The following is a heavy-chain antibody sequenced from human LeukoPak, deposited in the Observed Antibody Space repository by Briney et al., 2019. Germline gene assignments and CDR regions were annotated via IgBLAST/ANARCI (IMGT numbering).Heavy chain of an antibody. CDR2: IIPIFGIA. CDR3: ARDQSLHGSGSCFFYYYYYGMDV. J-gene: IGHJ6*04. D-gene: IGHD3-10*01. Sequence: ASVKVSCKASGGTFSSYAISWVRQAPGQGLEWMGRIIPIFGIANYAQKFQGRVTITADKSTSTAYMELSSLRSEDTAVYYCARDQSLHGSGSCFFYYYYYGMDVWGKGTTVTVSS. CDR1: GGTFSSYA. V-gene: IGHV1-69*04.